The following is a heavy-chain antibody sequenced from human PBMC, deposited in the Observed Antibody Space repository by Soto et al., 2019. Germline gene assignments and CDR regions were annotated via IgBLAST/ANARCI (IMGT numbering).Heavy chain of an antibody. V-gene: IGHV4-59*01. CDR1: GGSISSYY. D-gene: IGHD3-22*01. Sequence: QVQLQESGPGLVKPSETLSLTCTVSGGSISSYYWSWIRQPPGKGLEWIGYIYYSGSTNYNPSLKSRVTIAVDTSKNQFSLKLSSVTAADTAVYYCARAAIHDSSDYYYPYDAFDIWGQGTMVTVSS. CDR3: ARAAIHDSSDYYYPYDAFDI. CDR2: IYYSGST. J-gene: IGHJ3*02.